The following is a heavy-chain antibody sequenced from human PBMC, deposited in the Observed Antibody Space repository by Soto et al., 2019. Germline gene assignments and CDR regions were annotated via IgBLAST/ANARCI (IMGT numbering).Heavy chain of an antibody. D-gene: IGHD2-8*01. CDR3: ARGHSTDCSNGVCSFFYNHEMDV. CDR1: GYSFTDYH. Sequence: ASVKVSCKASGYSFTDYHIHWVRPAPGQGLEWLGRIHPKSVGTSTAQKFQGWVTMTRDRSISTVYMELTRLRSDDTAVYFCARGHSTDCSNGVCSFFYNHEMDVWGQGTTVTVSS. CDR2: IHPKSVGT. V-gene: IGHV1-2*04. J-gene: IGHJ6*02.